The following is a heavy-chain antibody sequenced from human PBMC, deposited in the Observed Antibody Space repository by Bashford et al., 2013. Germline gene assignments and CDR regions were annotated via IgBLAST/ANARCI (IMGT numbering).Heavy chain of an antibody. D-gene: IGHD2-21*01. J-gene: IGHJ4*02. CDR2: SNHSGST. V-gene: IGHV4-34*01. CDR3: ARGLTMVVIFHGRPLDY. CDR1: VGRSVVTT. Sequence: ETLSLTXAVYVGRSVVTTGAGSVQPPRKGAWSGLGKSNHSGSTNYNPSLKSRVTISVDTSKNQFSLKLSSVTAADTAVYYCARGLTMVVIFHGRPLDYWGQGTLVTVSS.